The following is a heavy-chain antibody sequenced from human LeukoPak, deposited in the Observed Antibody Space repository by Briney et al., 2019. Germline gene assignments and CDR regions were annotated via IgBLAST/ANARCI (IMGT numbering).Heavy chain of an antibody. CDR3: ARAQVEPKSMGFSMPGWFDP. Sequence: SETLSLTCTVSGGSISSGSYYWSWIRQPAGKGLEWIGRIYTSGSTNYNPSLKSRVTISVDTSKNQFSLKLSSVTAADTAVYYCARAQVEPKSMGFSMPGWFDPWGQGTLVTVSS. CDR1: GGSISSGSYY. D-gene: IGHD2/OR15-2a*01. J-gene: IGHJ5*02. V-gene: IGHV4-61*02. CDR2: IYTSGST.